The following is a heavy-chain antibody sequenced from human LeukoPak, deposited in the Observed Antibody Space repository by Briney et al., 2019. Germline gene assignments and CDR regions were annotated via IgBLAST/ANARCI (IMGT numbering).Heavy chain of an antibody. CDR2: IYYSGST. CDR3: ARSRGYSGSGFDY. V-gene: IGHV4-59*01. J-gene: IGHJ4*02. CDR1: GGSISSYY. D-gene: IGHD5-12*01. Sequence: PSETLSLTCTVSGGSISSYYWSWIRQPPRKGLEWIGYIYYSGSTNYNPSLKSRVTISVDTSKNQISLKLSSVTAADTAVYYCARSRGYSGSGFDYWGQGTLVTVSS.